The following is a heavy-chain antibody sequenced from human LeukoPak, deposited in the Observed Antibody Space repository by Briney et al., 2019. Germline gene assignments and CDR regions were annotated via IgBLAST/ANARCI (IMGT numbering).Heavy chain of an antibody. Sequence: SETLSLTCTVSGGSISSYYWSWLRQPPGKGLEWIGYIYYSGSTNYNPSLKSRVTISVDTSKNQFSLKLSSVTAADTAVYYCARGKNYAGFDYWGQGTLVTVSS. CDR2: IYYSGST. CDR3: ARGKNYAGFDY. V-gene: IGHV4-59*01. CDR1: GGSISSYY. J-gene: IGHJ4*02. D-gene: IGHD3-16*01.